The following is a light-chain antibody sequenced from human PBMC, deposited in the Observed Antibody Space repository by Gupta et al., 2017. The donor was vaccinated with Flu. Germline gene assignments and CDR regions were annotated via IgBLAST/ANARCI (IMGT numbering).Light chain of an antibody. V-gene: IGLV3-27*01. CDR1: VLGKKY. CDR3: YSAADNIGV. Sequence: SHELPQPSPVSVSPGQTARITCSGDVLGKKYARWFQQKPGPALVLIIYKDRERTAGSPGRFSGSSTGATVTLTTNGAEVDDEDDYYCYSAADNIGVFGGGTKLTVL. J-gene: IGLJ3*02. CDR2: KDR.